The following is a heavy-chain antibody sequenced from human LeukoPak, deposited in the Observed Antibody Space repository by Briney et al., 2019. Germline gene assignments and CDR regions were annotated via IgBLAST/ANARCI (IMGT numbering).Heavy chain of an antibody. CDR1: GFTFSSYA. J-gene: IGHJ3*02. CDR2: ISGSGGST. V-gene: IGHV3-23*01. Sequence: GGSLRLSCAASGFTFSSYAMSWVRQAPGKGLEWVSAISGSGGSTYYADSVKGRFTISRDNSKNTLYLQMNSLRAEDTAVHYCARSRDGYIVDALDIWGQGTMVTVSS. D-gene: IGHD5-24*01. CDR3: ARSRDGYIVDALDI.